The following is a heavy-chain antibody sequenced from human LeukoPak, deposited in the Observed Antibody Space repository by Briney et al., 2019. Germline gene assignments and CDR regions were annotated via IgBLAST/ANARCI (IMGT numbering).Heavy chain of an antibody. CDR2: ISYDGSKQ. V-gene: IGHV3-30*03. CDR3: ARWRAGIAVAVDY. Sequence: PGGSLRLSCAASGFTFSSYGMHWVRQAPGKGLEWVTVISYDGSKQNYADSVKGRFTISRDNSKNTLYLQMNSLRAEDTAVYYCARWRAGIAVAVDYWGQGTLVTVSS. CDR1: GFTFSSYG. D-gene: IGHD6-19*01. J-gene: IGHJ4*02.